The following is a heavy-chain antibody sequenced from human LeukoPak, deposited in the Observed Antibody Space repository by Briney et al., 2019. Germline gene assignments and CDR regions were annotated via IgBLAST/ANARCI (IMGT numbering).Heavy chain of an antibody. CDR2: ISYDGSNK. J-gene: IGHJ4*02. D-gene: IGHD1-26*01. CDR1: GFTFSSYA. Sequence: GRSLRLSCAASGFTFSSYAMHWVRQAPGKGLEWVAVISYDGSNKYYADSVKGRFTISRDNSKNTLYLQMNSLRAEDTAVYYCARQKVGAADRLDYWGQGTWSPSPQ. CDR3: ARQKVGAADRLDY. V-gene: IGHV3-30-3*01.